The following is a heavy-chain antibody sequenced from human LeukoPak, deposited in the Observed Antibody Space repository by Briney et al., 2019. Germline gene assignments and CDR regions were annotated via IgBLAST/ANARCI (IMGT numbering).Heavy chain of an antibody. V-gene: IGHV4-39*07. CDR1: GGSISSSSYY. CDR3: ARAWVYSSSWNDAFDI. D-gene: IGHD6-13*01. J-gene: IGHJ3*02. CDR2: IYHSGST. Sequence: KASETLSLTCTVSGGSISSSSYYWGWIRQPPGKGLEWIGSIYHSGSTNYNPSLKSRVTISVDKSKNQFSLKLSSVTAADTAVYYCARAWVYSSSWNDAFDIWGQGTMVTVSS.